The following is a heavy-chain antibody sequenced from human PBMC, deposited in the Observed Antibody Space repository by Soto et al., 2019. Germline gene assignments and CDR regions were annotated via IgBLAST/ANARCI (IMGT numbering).Heavy chain of an antibody. D-gene: IGHD6-13*01. CDR3: VKDQGSSWSTYYYYYYGMDV. Sequence: GGSLRLSCSASGFTFSSYAMHWVRQAPGKGLEYVSAISSNGGSTYYADSVKGRFTISRDNSKNTLYLQMSSLRAEDTAVYYCVKDQGSSWSTYYYYYYGMDVWGQGTTVTVSS. J-gene: IGHJ6*02. V-gene: IGHV3-64D*06. CDR2: ISSNGGST. CDR1: GFTFSSYA.